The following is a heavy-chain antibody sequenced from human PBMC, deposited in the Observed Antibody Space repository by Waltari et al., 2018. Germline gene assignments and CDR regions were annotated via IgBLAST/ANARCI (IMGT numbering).Heavy chain of an antibody. Sequence: QLQLQESGPGLVKPLETLSLTCTVSGGSISNGDYHWGWVRQPPGKGLEWISTIHYTGSTYYNPSLKSRLTISVDTSKNQFSLKLSSVTAADTAVYHCMRDQRSTVLDWGQGTLVTVSS. D-gene: IGHD1-1*01. V-gene: IGHV4-39*07. CDR3: MRDQRSTVLD. J-gene: IGHJ4*02. CDR2: IHYTGST. CDR1: GGSISNGDYH.